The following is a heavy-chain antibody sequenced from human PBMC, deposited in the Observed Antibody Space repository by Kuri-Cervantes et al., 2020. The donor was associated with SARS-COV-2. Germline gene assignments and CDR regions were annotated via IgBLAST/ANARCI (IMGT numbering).Heavy chain of an antibody. CDR3: ARQGQQLVRRAFDI. D-gene: IGHD6-13*01. J-gene: IGHJ3*02. CDR2: IYYSGST. CDR1: GGSISSSSYC. Sequence: GSLRLSCTVSGGSISSSSYCWGWIRQPPGKGLEWIGSIYYSGSTYYNPSLKSRVTISVDTSKNQFSLKLSSVTAADTAVYYCARQGQQLVRRAFDIWGQGTMVTVSS. V-gene: IGHV4-39*07.